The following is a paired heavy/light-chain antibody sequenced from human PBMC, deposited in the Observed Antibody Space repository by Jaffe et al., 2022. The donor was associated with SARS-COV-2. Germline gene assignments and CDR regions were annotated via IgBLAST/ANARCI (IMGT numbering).Heavy chain of an antibody. CDR1: GFTFSSYE. CDR3: ATWYADRGYSRAGAFDI. Sequence: EVQLVESGGGLVQPGGSLRLSCAASGFTFSSYEMNWVRQAPGKGLEWVSYISSSGSTIYYADSVKGRFTISRDNAKNSLYLQMNSLRAEDTAVYYCATWYADRGYSRAGAFDIWGQGTMVTVSS. J-gene: IGHJ3*02. D-gene: IGHD5-18*01. V-gene: IGHV3-48*03. CDR2: ISSSGSTI.
Light chain of an antibody. J-gene: IGKJ2*01. CDR1: QSVSSY. V-gene: IGKV3-11*01. CDR3: QQRSNWLVT. Sequence: EIVLTQSPATLSLSPGERATLSCRASQSVSSYLAWYQQKPGQAPRLLIYDASNRATGIPARFSGSGSGTDFTLTISSLEPEDFAVYYCQQRSNWLVTFGQGTKLEIK. CDR2: DAS.